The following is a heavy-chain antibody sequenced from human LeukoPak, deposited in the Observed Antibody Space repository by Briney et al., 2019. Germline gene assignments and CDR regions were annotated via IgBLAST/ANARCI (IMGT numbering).Heavy chain of an antibody. D-gene: IGHD2-15*01. CDR2: IKEDGSEK. J-gene: IGHJ5*02. CDR1: GLTFSNAW. CDR3: ARDRGVVGQFDP. V-gene: IGHV3-7*04. Sequence: GGSLRLSCAASGLTFSNAWLSWVRQAPGKGLEWVANIKEDGSEKYYVDSVKGRFTISRDNAKNSLYLQMNSLRAEDTAVYYCARDRGVVGQFDPWGQGTLVTVSS.